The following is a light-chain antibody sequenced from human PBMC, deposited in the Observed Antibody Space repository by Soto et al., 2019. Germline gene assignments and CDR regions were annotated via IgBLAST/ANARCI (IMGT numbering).Light chain of an antibody. CDR2: LGS. Sequence: DIVMTQSPLSLPVTPGEPASISCRSSQSLLHSNGYNYLDWYLQKPGQSPKLLIYLGSNRASGVPDRFSGSGSGTDFTLKISRVEAEDVGDYYCMQALQTPLTFSGGTKVEIK. CDR3: MQALQTPLT. V-gene: IGKV2-28*01. J-gene: IGKJ4*01. CDR1: QSLLHSNGYNY.